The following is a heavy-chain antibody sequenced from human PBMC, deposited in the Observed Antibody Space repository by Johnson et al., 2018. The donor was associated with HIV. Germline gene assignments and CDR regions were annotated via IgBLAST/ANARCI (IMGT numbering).Heavy chain of an antibody. J-gene: IGHJ3*01. CDR3: GRDYDYDNSDQSVIDVFDV. D-gene: IGHD3-22*01. CDR2: ISYDGINK. Sequence: QVQLVESGGGVVQPGRSLRLSCAASGFIFSSYSMHWVRQAPGKGLDCVAVISYDGINKYYADSVKGRFTISRDNSENTAYLQMNGLTVEDTAMYYCGRDYDYDNSDQSVIDVFDVWGQGTKVTVSS. CDR1: GFIFSSYS. V-gene: IGHV3-30*19.